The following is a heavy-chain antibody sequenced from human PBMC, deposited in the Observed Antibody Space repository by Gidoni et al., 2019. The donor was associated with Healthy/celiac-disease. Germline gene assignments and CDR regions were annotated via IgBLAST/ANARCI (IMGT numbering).Heavy chain of an antibody. CDR1: GGSISSSSYY. Sequence: QLQLQESGPGLVKPSATLSLPCTFSGGSISSSSYYWGWIRQPPGKGLEWIGSIYYSGSTYYNPSRKSRVTISVDTAKNQFSLKLSSVTAADTAVYYCAREIVTREGPFDYWGQGTLVTVSS. CDR3: AREIVTREGPFDY. V-gene: IGHV4-39*07. D-gene: IGHD4-4*01. J-gene: IGHJ4*02. CDR2: IYYSGST.